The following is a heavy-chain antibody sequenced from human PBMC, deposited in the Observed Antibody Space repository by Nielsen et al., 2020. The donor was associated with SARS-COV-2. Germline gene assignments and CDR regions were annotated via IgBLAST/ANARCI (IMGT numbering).Heavy chain of an antibody. D-gene: IGHD5-18*01. CDR2: IYYSGST. J-gene: IGHJ3*02. CDR1: GGSISSYY. Sequence: SETLSLTCTVSGGSISSYYWSWIRQPPGKGLEWIGYIYYSGSTNYNPSLKSRVTISVDTSKNQFSLKLSSVTAADTAVYYCARVGTAMAHDAFDIWGQGTMVTVSS. CDR3: ARVGTAMAHDAFDI. V-gene: IGHV4-59*01.